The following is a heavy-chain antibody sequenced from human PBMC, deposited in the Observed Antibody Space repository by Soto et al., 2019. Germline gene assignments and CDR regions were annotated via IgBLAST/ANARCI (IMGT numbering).Heavy chain of an antibody. J-gene: IGHJ4*02. CDR1: GGTFSSYA. CDR3: ASTRHCSSTSCLSQFVY. CDR2: IIPIFGTA. V-gene: IGHV1-69*01. Sequence: QVQLVQSGAEVKKPGSSVKVSCKASGGTFSSYAISWVRQAPGQGLEWMGGIIPIFGTANYAQKFQGRVKITADEYTSTAYLELSSLRSEDTAVYYCASTRHCSSTSCLSQFVYWGQGTLVTVSS. D-gene: IGHD2-2*01.